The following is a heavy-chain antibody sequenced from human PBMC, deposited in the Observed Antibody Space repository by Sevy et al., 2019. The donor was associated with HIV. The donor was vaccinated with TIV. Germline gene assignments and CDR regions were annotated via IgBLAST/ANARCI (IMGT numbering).Heavy chain of an antibody. CDR2: MKEDGSDK. J-gene: IGHJ4*02. Sequence: GGSLRLSCAASGFTFSVYWMSWVRQAPGKGREWVATMKEDGSDKDYVDSVKGRFTISRDNAKNSLYLQMNSLRAEDTAVYYCVREGVGGYSYSLDCWGQGTLVTVSS. V-gene: IGHV3-7*01. CDR1: GFTFSVYW. CDR3: VREGVGGYSYSLDC. D-gene: IGHD5-18*01.